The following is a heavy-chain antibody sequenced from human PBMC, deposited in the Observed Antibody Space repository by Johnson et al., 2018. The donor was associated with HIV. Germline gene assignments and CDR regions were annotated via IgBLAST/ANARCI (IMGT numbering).Heavy chain of an antibody. CDR2: IKQDGSEK. J-gene: IGHJ3*02. CDR3: ARDPDLDAFDI. Sequence: VQLVESGGGVVQPGRSLILSCAASGFTFSSYWMSWVRQAPGKGLEWVANIKQDGSEKYYVDSVRGRFTISRDNAKNSLYLQMNSLRAEDTAVYYCARDPDLDAFDIWGQGTMVTVSS. D-gene: IGHD1-14*01. CDR1: GFTFSSYW. V-gene: IGHV3-7*03.